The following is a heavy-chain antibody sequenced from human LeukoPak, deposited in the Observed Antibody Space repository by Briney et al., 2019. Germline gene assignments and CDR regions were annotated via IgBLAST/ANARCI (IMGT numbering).Heavy chain of an antibody. V-gene: IGHV3-43*02. CDR1: GFQFDDYA. J-gene: IGHJ1*01. CDR2: ITWDGGST. CDR3: AKEREKIYHF. D-gene: IGHD1-14*01. Sequence: PGGSLRLSCAASGFQFDDYAMHWVRQAPGKGLEWVALITWDGGSTFYADSVKGRFTISRDDSENSLYLQMNSLRNEDTALYYCAKEREKIYHFWGQGTLVTVSS.